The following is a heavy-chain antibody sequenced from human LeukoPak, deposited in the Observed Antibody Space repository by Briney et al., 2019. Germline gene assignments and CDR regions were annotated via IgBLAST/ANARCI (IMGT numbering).Heavy chain of an antibody. D-gene: IGHD3-10*01. V-gene: IGHV3-72*01. J-gene: IGHJ6*02. CDR3: ARGVYSYTSGVYHMDV. CDR2: TRNKANSYTT. Sequence: GGSLRLSCAASGFSFSDHFMDWVRQAPGQGLEWVGRTRNKANSYTTEYAASVKDRFTISRDDLKNSLYLQMNSLKTEDTAVYYCARGVYSYTSGVYHMDVWGQGTTVTVSS. CDR1: GFSFSDHF.